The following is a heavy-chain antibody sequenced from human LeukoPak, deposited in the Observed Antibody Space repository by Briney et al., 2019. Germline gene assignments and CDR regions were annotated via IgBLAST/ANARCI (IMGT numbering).Heavy chain of an antibody. D-gene: IGHD2-2*01. Sequence: ASVKVSCKASGYTFTGYYMHWVRQAPGQGLEWMGWINPNSGGTNYAQKFQGRVTMTRDTSISTAYMELSRLRSDDTAVYYCARALGYCSSTNCYYMDVWGKGTTVTVSS. CDR2: INPNSGGT. CDR1: GYTFTGYY. V-gene: IGHV1-2*02. CDR3: ARALGYCSSTNCYYMDV. J-gene: IGHJ6*03.